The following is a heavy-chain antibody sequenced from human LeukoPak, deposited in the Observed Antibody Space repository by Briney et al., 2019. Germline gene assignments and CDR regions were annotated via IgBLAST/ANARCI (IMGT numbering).Heavy chain of an antibody. CDR3: ARSVGLAGYYFDY. J-gene: IGHJ4*02. CDR1: GYTFTGYY. Sequence: ASVKVSCKASGYTFTGYYMHWVRQAPGQGLEWMGWINPNSGGTNYAQKFQGRVTMTRDTSISTAYMELSRLRSDGTAVYYCARSVGLAGYYFDYWGQGTLVTVSS. D-gene: IGHD6-19*01. CDR2: INPNSGGT. V-gene: IGHV1-2*02.